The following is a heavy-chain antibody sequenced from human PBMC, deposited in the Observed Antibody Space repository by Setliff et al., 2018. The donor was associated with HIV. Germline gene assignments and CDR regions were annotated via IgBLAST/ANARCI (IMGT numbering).Heavy chain of an antibody. V-gene: IGHV4-61*05. J-gene: IGHJ3*02. CDR2: IHTSGST. Sequence: SETLSLTCTVSGGSISSGYYYWGWIRQPPGKGLEWIAYIHTSGSTYFNPSFISRVTISIDSSKNQFSLKLMSLTAADTAVYYCARTGYAFDIWGRGTMVTVSS. CDR3: ARTGYAFDI. CDR1: GGSISSGYYY.